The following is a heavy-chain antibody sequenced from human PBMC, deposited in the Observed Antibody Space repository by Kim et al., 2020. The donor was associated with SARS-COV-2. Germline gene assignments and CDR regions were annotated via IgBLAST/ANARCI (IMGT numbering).Heavy chain of an antibody. J-gene: IGHJ5*02. CDR1: GFSFSSYA. D-gene: IGHD6-19*01. V-gene: IGHV3-23*01. Sequence: GGSLRLSCAASGFSFSSYAMTWVRQAPGKGLDWVSAIHGGGGTTFYAASVKGRFTISRDNSRNILYLQMNNLRVEDTAIYYCARAAYTSGWYREWFDPWGQGTLVTVSS. CDR2: IHGGGGTT. CDR3: ARAAYTSGWYREWFDP.